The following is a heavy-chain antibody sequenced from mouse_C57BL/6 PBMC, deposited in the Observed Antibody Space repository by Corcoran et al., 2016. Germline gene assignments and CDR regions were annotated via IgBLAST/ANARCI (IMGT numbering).Heavy chain of an antibody. CDR1: GYTFTTYG. D-gene: IGHD2-3*01. CDR2: INTYSGVP. Sequence: QIQLVQSGPELKKPGETVKISCKASGYTFTTYGMSWVKQAPGKGLKWMGWINTYSGVPTYADDFKGRFAFSLETSASTAYLQINNLKNEDTATYFGVPYDVYAMDYWGQGTSVTVSS. V-gene: IGHV9-3*01. J-gene: IGHJ4*01. CDR3: VPYDVYAMDY.